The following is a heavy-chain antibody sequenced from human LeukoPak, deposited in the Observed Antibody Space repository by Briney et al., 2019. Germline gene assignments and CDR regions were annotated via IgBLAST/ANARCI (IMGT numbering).Heavy chain of an antibody. V-gene: IGHV3-23*01. CDR3: ARDAEDIVVVVAAVDY. Sequence: GGSLRLSCAASGFTFSSYAMSWVRQAPGQGLEWVSTISGSGGSTYYADSVKGRFTISRDNSKNTLYLQMNSLRAEDTAVYYCARDAEDIVVVVAAVDYWGQGTLVTVSS. J-gene: IGHJ4*02. CDR1: GFTFSSYA. CDR2: ISGSGGST. D-gene: IGHD2-15*01.